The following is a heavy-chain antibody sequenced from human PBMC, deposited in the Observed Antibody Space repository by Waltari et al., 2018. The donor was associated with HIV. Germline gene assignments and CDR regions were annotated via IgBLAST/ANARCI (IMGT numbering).Heavy chain of an antibody. CDR3: ARERTVAGSDAFDI. J-gene: IGHJ3*02. CDR2: ISAYNGNT. Sequence: QVQLVQSGAEVKKPGASVKGSCKASGYTFTSYGIRWVRPAPGQGLEWMGWISAYNGNTNYAQKLQGRVTMTTDTSTSTAYMELRSLRSDDTAVYYCARERTVAGSDAFDIWGQGTMVTVSS. V-gene: IGHV1-18*01. CDR1: GYTFTSYG. D-gene: IGHD6-19*01.